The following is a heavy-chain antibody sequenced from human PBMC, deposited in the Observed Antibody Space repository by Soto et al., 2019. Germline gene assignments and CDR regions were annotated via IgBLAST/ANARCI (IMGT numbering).Heavy chain of an antibody. CDR3: ASEKRTMPGSRGDFDY. Sequence: QVQLQQSGPRLVKPSQTLSLTCAISGDNVSSNIVAWSWIRQSPSRGLEWRGRTLYRSKWHEDYAISMQGRIIINADTSKNQFSLQLNSVTPEDTAVYFCASEKRTMPGSRGDFDYWGQGTLVTVSS. CDR2: TLYRSKWHE. V-gene: IGHV6-1*01. D-gene: IGHD2-2*01. J-gene: IGHJ4*02. CDR1: GDNVSSNIVA.